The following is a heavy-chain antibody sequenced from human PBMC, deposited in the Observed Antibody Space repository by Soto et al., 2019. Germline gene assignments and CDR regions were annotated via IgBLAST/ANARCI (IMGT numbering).Heavy chain of an antibody. Sequence: PWRSLILSCTASGFTFISYAIIWIRQVPGKGLEWVSGLYGSGRGIHYADSVKGRFTISRDNSAYSVYLQMNNLRVEDSAIYYCAKDAVSGDGVWLAHDWGQGTLVTVSS. CDR1: GFTFISYA. V-gene: IGHV3-23*01. J-gene: IGHJ4*02. CDR3: AKDAVSGDGVWLAHD. CDR2: LYGSGRGI. D-gene: IGHD4-17*01.